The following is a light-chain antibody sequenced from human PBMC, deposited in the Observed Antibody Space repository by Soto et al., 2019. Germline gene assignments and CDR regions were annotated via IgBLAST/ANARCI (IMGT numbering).Light chain of an antibody. J-gene: IGKJ1*01. CDR3: QQNNRYSWT. V-gene: IGKV1-5*03. Sequence: DIQMTPCPFSVSGSLRDRVPLPCRASQGISSWLAWYQQKPGKAPRLLIYKASNLESGVPSRFSGSGSETEFTLTISSLQPDDIGTYYCQQNNRYSWTFGQGTKVDIK. CDR2: KAS. CDR1: QGISSW.